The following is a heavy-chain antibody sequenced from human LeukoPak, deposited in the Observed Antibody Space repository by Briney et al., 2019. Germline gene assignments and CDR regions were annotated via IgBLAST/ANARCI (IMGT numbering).Heavy chain of an antibody. CDR2: IYPGDSDT. CDR1: GYTFTNYW. J-gene: IGHJ4*02. V-gene: IGHV5-51*01. D-gene: IGHD4-17*01. CDR3: ARLGGSDDYVYFDY. Sequence: GESLKISCKGFGYTFTNYWIGWVRQMPGEGLEWMGIIYPGDSDTRYSPSFLGQVTISADKSITTAYLQWSSLKASDTAMYYCARLGGSDDYVYFDYWGQGTLVTVSS.